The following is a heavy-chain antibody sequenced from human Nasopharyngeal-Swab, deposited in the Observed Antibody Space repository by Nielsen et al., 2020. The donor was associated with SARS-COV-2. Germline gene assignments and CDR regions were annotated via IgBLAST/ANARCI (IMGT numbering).Heavy chain of an antibody. J-gene: IGHJ1*01. CDR1: GLTVSSTY. V-gene: IGHV3-53*01. CDR2: TEIGGTT. Sequence: GGSLRLSCAVSGLTVSSTYMSWVRQAPGKGLEWVSVTEIGGTTHYADSVKGRFSISRDSSTNTLYLRMNNVRAEDTAVYYCARDLGGGYCTTTNCPGSWGQGTLVTVSS. D-gene: IGHD2-2*01. CDR3: ARDLGGGYCTTTNCPGS.